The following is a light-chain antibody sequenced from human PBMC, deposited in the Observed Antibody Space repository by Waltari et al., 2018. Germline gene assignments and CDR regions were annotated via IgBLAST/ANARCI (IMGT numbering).Light chain of an antibody. Sequence: SYELTQPPSVSVSPGQTARITCPGDALPHRYAYWYQQKPGRAPSPLTYKDPGRPSPIPERFSGSTSGTTVTLTITGVQAEDEADYYCQSTDSSAVYVVFGGGTKLTVL. CDR3: QSTDSSAVYVV. CDR2: KDP. V-gene: IGLV3-25*03. J-gene: IGLJ2*01. CDR1: ALPHRY.